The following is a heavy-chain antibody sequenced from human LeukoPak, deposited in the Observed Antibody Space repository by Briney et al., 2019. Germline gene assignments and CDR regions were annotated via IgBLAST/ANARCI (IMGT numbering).Heavy chain of an antibody. CDR1: GFTFSSYA. Sequence: GRSLRLSCAASGFTFSSYAMHGVRQAPGKGLEGVAVISYDGSNKYYADSVKGRFTISRDNSKNTLYLQMNSLRAEDTAVYYCARVNDYYYGSGSYLAEDYWGQGTLVTVSS. D-gene: IGHD3-10*01. J-gene: IGHJ4*02. V-gene: IGHV3-30*04. CDR3: ARVNDYYYGSGSYLAEDY. CDR2: ISYDGSNK.